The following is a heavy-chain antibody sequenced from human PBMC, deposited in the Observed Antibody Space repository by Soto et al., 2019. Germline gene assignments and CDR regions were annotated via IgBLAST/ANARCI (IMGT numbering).Heavy chain of an antibody. Sequence: GASVKVSCKASGYSFSSYGIHWVRQAPGQGLEWMGWINTYNGNRNFAQKFEDRVTMTTATSANTVFMELRNLKSDDTAMYYCARDRLRGYDNSGFYLWGQGTQVTVSS. CDR3: ARDRLRGYDNSGFYL. D-gene: IGHD3-22*01. CDR2: INTYNGNR. V-gene: IGHV1-18*01. CDR1: GYSFSSYG. J-gene: IGHJ4*02.